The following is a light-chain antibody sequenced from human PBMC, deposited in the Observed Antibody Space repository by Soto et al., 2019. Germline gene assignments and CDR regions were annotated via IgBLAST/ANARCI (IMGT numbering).Light chain of an antibody. V-gene: IGLV1-44*01. CDR2: NNN. CDR3: AAWDDSLNGLV. J-gene: IGLJ1*01. CDR1: SSNIGSNT. Sequence: QSVLTQPPSASGTPGQRVTISCSGSSSNIGSNTVNWYQQLPGTAPKLLIYNNNQRPSGVPDRFSGSKSGTSASLAISGLQSGDEADYYCAAWDDSLNGLVFGSGNKVTVL.